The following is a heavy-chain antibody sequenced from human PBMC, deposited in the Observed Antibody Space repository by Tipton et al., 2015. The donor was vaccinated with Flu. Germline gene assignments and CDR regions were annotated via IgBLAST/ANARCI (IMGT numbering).Heavy chain of an antibody. Sequence: TLSLTCTISGGSFSAYYWSWIRQSPGKGLEWIGEVNHSGGTNYNPSLKGRVTISLDTSKNHFSLELSSVTAADTAVDYCAGTMLVTPDAFDVWGQGTMVTVSS. D-gene: IGHD4-23*01. J-gene: IGHJ3*01. CDR1: GGSFSAYY. V-gene: IGHV4-34*01. CDR2: VNHSGGT. CDR3: AGTMLVTPDAFDV.